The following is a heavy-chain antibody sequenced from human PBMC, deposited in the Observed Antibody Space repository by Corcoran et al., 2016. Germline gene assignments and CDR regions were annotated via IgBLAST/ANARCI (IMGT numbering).Heavy chain of an antibody. CDR3: ARGAGTMYYYYYGMDV. CDR1: GGSISSSSYY. V-gene: IGHV4-39*07. J-gene: IGHJ6*02. CDR2: IYYSGST. D-gene: IGHD1-7*01. Sequence: QLQLQESGPGLVKPSETLSLTCTVSGGSISSSSYYWGWIRQPPGKGLEWIGSIYYSGSTYYNPSLKSRVTISVDTAKNQFSLKLSPVTAADTAVYYCARGAGTMYYYYYGMDVWGQGTTVTVSS.